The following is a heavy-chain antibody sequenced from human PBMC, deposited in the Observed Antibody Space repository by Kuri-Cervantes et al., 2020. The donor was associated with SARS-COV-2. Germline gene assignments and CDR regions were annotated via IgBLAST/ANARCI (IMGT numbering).Heavy chain of an antibody. Sequence: LSLTCAASGFTFSSYGMHWVRQAPGKGLGWVAVIWYDGSNKYYADSVKGRFTISRDNSKNTLYLQMNSLRAEDTAVYYCARDSMGSGWYYYYYYYGMDVWGQGTTVTVSS. CDR1: GFTFSSYG. CDR2: IWYDGSNK. J-gene: IGHJ6*02. D-gene: IGHD6-19*01. V-gene: IGHV3-33*08. CDR3: ARDSMGSGWYYYYYYYGMDV.